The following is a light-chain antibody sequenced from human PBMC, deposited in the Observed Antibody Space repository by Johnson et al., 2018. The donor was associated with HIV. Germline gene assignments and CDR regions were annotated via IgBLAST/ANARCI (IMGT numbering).Light chain of an antibody. CDR3: GTWDTSLGAQYV. J-gene: IGLJ1*01. CDR2: DNN. CDR1: SSNIGNNY. Sequence: QPVLTQPPSVSAAPGQKVTISCSGSSSNIGNNYVSWYQQLPGTAPKLLIYDNNKRPTGITDRFSGSKSGTSATLGITGLQTGDEADYYCGTWDTSLGAQYVFGSGTKVTVL. V-gene: IGLV1-51*01.